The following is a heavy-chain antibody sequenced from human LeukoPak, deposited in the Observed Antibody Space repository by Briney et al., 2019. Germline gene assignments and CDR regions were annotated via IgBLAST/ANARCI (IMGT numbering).Heavy chain of an antibody. Sequence: GESLKISCKGSGXSFTSYWSGWVRQMPGKGLEWMGIIYPGDSDTRYSPSFQGQVTISADKSINTAYLQWSSLKASDTAMYYCASYGGKSNDAFDIWGQGTMVTVSS. CDR2: IYPGDSDT. CDR1: GXSFTSYW. V-gene: IGHV5-51*01. J-gene: IGHJ3*02. CDR3: ASYGGKSNDAFDI. D-gene: IGHD4-23*01.